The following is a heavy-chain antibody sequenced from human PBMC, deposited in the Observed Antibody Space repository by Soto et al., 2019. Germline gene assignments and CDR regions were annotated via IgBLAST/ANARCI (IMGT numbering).Heavy chain of an antibody. CDR3: AREPCSGGNCFYFGPDY. CDR2: IHSDGSST. Sequence: HPGGSLRLSCAASGFTFNYYWMHWVRQAPGQGLVWVSHIHSDGSSTTYADSVKGRFTISRDNAKNTLYLHMNSLSAEDTAVYYCAREPCSGGNCFYFGPDYRGQGT. CDR1: GFTFNYYW. V-gene: IGHV3-74*01. J-gene: IGHJ4*02. D-gene: IGHD2-15*01.